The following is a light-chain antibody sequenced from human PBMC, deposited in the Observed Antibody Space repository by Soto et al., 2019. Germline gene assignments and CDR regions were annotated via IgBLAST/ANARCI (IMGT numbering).Light chain of an antibody. J-gene: IGKJ5*01. CDR2: GAS. CDR1: QSVSSSY. V-gene: IGKV3-15*01. Sequence: EIVMTQSPATLSVSPGERATLSCRVSQSVSSSYLAWYQQKPGQAPRVXIYGASTRETGIPARFSGSGSGTELTLIISSLQSEDFAVYYCQQYNNWTITFGQGTRLEIK. CDR3: QQYNNWTIT.